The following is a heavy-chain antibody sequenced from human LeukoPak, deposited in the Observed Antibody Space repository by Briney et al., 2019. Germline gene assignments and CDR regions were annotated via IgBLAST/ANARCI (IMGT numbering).Heavy chain of an antibody. CDR1: GYTFTSYG. CDR3: VCSHYDSDN. V-gene: IGHV1-18*01. J-gene: IGHJ4*02. CDR2: ITTYNSNT. Sequence: ASAKVSCKASGYTFTSYGISWVRQAPGQGLEWMGWITTYNSNTHYAQNLQGRVTVTTDTSTSTAYMELRSLRSDDTAVYYCVCSHYDSDNWGQGTLVTVSS. D-gene: IGHD3-22*01.